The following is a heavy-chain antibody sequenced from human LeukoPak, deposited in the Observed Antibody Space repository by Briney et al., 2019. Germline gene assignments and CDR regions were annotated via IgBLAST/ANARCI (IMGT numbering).Heavy chain of an antibody. CDR3: ARQDSSGWYEGALFDY. Sequence: PSETLSLTCTVSGGSISGTYYWSWIRQPAGKGLEWIGRIYTSGSTNYNPSLKSRVTMSVGTSKNQFSLKLSSVTAADTAVYYCARQDSSGWYEGALFDYWGQGTLVTVSS. J-gene: IGHJ4*02. V-gene: IGHV4-4*07. CDR2: IYTSGST. CDR1: GGSISGTYY. D-gene: IGHD6-19*01.